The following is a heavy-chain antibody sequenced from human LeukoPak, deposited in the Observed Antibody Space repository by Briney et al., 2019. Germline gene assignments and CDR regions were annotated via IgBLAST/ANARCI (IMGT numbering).Heavy chain of an antibody. CDR2: INPKSGGT. J-gene: IGHJ4*02. CDR1: GYTFTDYY. V-gene: IGHV1-2*02. CDR3: ASVVDPTSGYYY. D-gene: IGHD3-22*01. Sequence: ASVKVSCKASGYTFTDYYIHWVRQAPGQGLEWMGWINPKSGGTNYAQKFQGRVTVTRDTSISTAYMELSRLRSDDTAVYYCASVVDPTSGYYYWGQGTLVTVSS.